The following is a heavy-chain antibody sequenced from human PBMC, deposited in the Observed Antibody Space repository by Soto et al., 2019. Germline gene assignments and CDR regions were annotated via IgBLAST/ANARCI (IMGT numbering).Heavy chain of an antibody. V-gene: IGHV4-39*01. CDR3: ARLPRHTNGLHSYYYYYYMDV. CDR2: IYYSGST. Sequence: SETLSLTCTVSGGSISSSSYYWGWIRQPPGKGLEWIGSIYYSGSTYYNPSLKSRVTISVDTSKNQFSLKLSSVTAADTAVYYCARLPRHTNGLHSYYYYYYMDVWGKGTTVTVSS. CDR1: GGSISSSSYY. J-gene: IGHJ6*03. D-gene: IGHD2-8*01.